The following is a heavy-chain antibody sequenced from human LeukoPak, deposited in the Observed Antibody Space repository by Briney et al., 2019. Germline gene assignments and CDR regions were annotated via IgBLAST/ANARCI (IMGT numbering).Heavy chain of an antibody. CDR3: ATGRITIFGVVTNDAFDI. D-gene: IGHD3-3*01. J-gene: IGHJ3*02. V-gene: IGHV1-24*01. CDR2: SDPEDGET. Sequence: ASVKVSCKVSGYTRTELSMHWVRQAPGQGLEWMGGSDPEDGETIYAQKFQGRVKMTEDTSTDTAYMELSSLRSEDTAVYYCATGRITIFGVVTNDAFDIWGQGTMVTVSS. CDR1: GYTRTELS.